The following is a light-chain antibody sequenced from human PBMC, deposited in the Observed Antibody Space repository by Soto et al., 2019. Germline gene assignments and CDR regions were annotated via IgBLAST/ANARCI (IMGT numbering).Light chain of an antibody. Sequence: EIVLTQSPATLSLSPGERATLSCRASQSVSNYLAWYQQKPGQAPRLLIYDASNRASGIPARFSGSGSGTDFTLTISSLDPEDFAVYYCQQYGSSPTFGQGTKVEIK. CDR1: QSVSNY. CDR2: DAS. CDR3: QQYGSSPT. V-gene: IGKV3-11*01. J-gene: IGKJ1*01.